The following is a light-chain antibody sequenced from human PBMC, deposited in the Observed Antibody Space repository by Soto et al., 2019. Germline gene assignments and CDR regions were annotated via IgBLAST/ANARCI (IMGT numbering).Light chain of an antibody. CDR3: CSFGGNAFFAI. J-gene: IGLJ2*01. CDR2: EGT. CDR1: NSDIGSYNL. Sequence: QSALTQPASVSGSPGQSITISCTGTNSDIGSYNLVSWYQQHPGKVPRLMIYEGTKPPSGVSNRLSGSRSGNTGSLTISGPQAEDQADYYCCSFGGNAFFAIFGGGTQLTVL. V-gene: IGLV2-23*01.